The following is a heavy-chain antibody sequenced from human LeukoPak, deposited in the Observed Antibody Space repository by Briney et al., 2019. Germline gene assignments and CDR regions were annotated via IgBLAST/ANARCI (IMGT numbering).Heavy chain of an antibody. Sequence: GGSLRLSCVVSGFNLSNYGMNWVRQAPGKGLEWVSSISRGSIHIYYADSVKGRFTTSRDNAKNSLYLQMNSLRAEDTAVYYCARDPEDTQNFDYWGQGTLVTVSS. CDR2: ISRGSIHI. D-gene: IGHD2-15*01. CDR1: GFNLSNYG. CDR3: ARDPEDTQNFDY. V-gene: IGHV3-21*01. J-gene: IGHJ4*02.